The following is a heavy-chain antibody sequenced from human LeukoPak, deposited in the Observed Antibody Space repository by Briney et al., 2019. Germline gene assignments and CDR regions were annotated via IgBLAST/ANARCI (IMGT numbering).Heavy chain of an antibody. V-gene: IGHV1-18*01. CDR2: ISAYNGNT. D-gene: IGHD2-2*01. Sequence: ASVKVSCKASGYTFTSYGISWVRQAPGQGLEWMGWISAYNGNTNYAQKLQGRVTMTTDTSTSTAYMELRSLRSDDTAVYYCARVKRVVPAAIWFGTNYWGQGTLVTVSS. CDR1: GYTFTSYG. J-gene: IGHJ4*02. CDR3: ARVKRVVPAAIWFGTNY.